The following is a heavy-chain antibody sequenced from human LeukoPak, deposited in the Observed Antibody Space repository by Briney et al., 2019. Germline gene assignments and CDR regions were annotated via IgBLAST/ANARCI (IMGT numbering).Heavy chain of an antibody. CDR3: ARHTTPIPGGYFDY. D-gene: IGHD1-26*01. V-gene: IGHV4-39*01. J-gene: IGHJ4*02. CDR2: IYYSGST. Sequence: SETLSLTCTVSGGSISSSSYYWGWIRQPPGKGLEWIGSIYYSGSTYYNPSPKSRVTISVDTSKNQFSLKLSSVTAADTAVYYCARHTTPIPGGYFDYWGQGTLVTVSS. CDR1: GGSISSSSYY.